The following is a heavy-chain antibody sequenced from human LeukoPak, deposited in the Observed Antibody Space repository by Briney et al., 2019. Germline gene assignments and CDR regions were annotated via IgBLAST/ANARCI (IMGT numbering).Heavy chain of an antibody. J-gene: IGHJ5*02. V-gene: IGHV4-34*01. CDR3: ARDIGYSSSWLGPVEQAWFDP. D-gene: IGHD6-13*01. Sequence: PSETLSLTCAVYGGSFSGYYWSWIRQPPGKGLEWIGEINHSGSTNYNPSLKSRVTISVDTSKNQFSLKLSSVTAADTAVYYCARDIGYSSSWLGPVEQAWFDPWGQGTLVTVSP. CDR2: INHSGST. CDR1: GGSFSGYY.